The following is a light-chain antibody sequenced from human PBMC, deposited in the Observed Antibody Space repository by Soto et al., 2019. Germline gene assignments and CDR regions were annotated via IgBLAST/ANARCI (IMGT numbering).Light chain of an antibody. CDR3: SSYTSSSTRV. V-gene: IGLV2-14*01. J-gene: IGLJ1*01. Sequence: QSALTQPASVSGSPGQSITISCTGTSSDVGGYNYVSWYQHHPGKAPKVMIYEVSKRPSGVSNRFSGSKSGNTASLTISGLQAEDEADYYCSSYTSSSTRVFGTGTKLTVL. CDR2: EVS. CDR1: SSDVGGYNY.